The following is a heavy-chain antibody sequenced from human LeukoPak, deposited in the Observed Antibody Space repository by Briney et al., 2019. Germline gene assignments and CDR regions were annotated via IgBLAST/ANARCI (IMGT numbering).Heavy chain of an antibody. CDR1: GFKFSSFS. Sequence: PGGSLRLSCTSSGFKFSSFSMNWARQAPGKGLEWLSYISSTSSAIYYADSVTGRFTISRDNAKNSLYLQLDSLRAEDTAIYYCARVIGSYGDSAYWGQGTLVTVSS. CDR2: ISSTSSAI. CDR3: ARVIGSYGDSAY. D-gene: IGHD3-16*01. J-gene: IGHJ4*02. V-gene: IGHV3-48*04.